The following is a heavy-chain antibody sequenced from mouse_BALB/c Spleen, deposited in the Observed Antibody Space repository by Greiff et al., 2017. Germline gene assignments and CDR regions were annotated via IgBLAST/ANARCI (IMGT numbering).Heavy chain of an antibody. CDR2: IWAGGST. CDR3: ARDRRYFDY. J-gene: IGHJ2*01. CDR1: GFSLTSYG. V-gene: IGHV2-9*02. Sequence: VQGVESGPGLVAPSQSLSITCPVSGFSLTSYGVHWVRQPPGKGLEWLGVIWAGGSTNYNSALMSRLSISKDNSKSQVFLKMNSLQTDDTAMYYCARDRRYFDYWGQGTTLTVSS.